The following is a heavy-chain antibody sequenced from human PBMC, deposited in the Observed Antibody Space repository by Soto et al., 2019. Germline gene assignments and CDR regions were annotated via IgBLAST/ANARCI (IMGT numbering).Heavy chain of an antibody. CDR2: ISWNSGSI. D-gene: IGHD3-22*01. J-gene: IGHJ4*02. CDR3: AKARTEYYYDSSGYLDY. V-gene: IGHV3-9*01. Sequence: GGSLRLSCAASGFTFDDYAMHWVRQAPGKGLEWVSGISWNSGSIGYADSVKGRFTISRDNAKNSLYLQMNSLRAEDTALYYCAKARTEYYYDSSGYLDYWGQGTLVTVSS. CDR1: GFTFDDYA.